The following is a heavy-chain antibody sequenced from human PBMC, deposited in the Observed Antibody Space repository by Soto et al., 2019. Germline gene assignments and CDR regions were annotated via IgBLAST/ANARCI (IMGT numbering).Heavy chain of an antibody. V-gene: IGHV4-59*11. CDR2: IYYNGNT. Sequence: QVQLQESGRGLVKPSETLSLTCTVSGGSISNHYWSWIRQPPGKGLEWIGYIYYNGNTNYNPPLKSRVTLSVDTSKNQISLKLSSVTAADTAVYYCTRANWYSEYWGQGPLVTISS. D-gene: IGHD7-27*01. CDR1: GGSISNHY. J-gene: IGHJ4*02. CDR3: TRANWYSEY.